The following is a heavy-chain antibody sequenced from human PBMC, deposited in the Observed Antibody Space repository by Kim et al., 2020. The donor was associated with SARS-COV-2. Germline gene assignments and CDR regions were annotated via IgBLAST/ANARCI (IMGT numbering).Heavy chain of an antibody. CDR3: ARDSLAARPFNPLYR. CDR1: GYTFTSYG. J-gene: IGHJ4*02. CDR2: ISAYNGNT. D-gene: IGHD6-6*01. V-gene: IGHV1-18*01. Sequence: ASVKVSCKASGYTFTSYGISWVRQAPGQGLEWMGWISAYNGNTNYAQKLQGRVTMTTDTSTSTAYMELRSLRSDDTAVYYCARDSLAARPFNPLYRWGQGTLVTVSS.